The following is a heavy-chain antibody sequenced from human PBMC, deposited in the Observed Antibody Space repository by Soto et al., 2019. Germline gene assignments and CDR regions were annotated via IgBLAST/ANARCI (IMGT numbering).Heavy chain of an antibody. CDR3: ARSSGRNFGTIIEGTNSLAP. CDR2: ISAYNGNT. V-gene: IGHV1-18*01. D-gene: IGHD1-26*01. CDR1: GYTFTSYG. J-gene: IGHJ5*02. Sequence: SVDVSCKAPGYTFTSYGLRWVRQAPEQGLEWMGWISAYNGNTNYAQKLQGRVTMTTDTSTSTAYMELRSLRSDDTAMYYCARSSGRNFGTIIEGTNSLAPWGPAPLVTV.